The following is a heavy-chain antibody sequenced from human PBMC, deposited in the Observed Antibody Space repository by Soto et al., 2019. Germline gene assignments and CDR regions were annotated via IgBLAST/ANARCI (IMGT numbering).Heavy chain of an antibody. Sequence: PGGSLRLSCAASGFTFSSYGMHWVRQAPGKGLEWVAVILYDGSNKYYADSVKGRFTISRDNSKNTLYLQMNSLRAEDTAVYYCAKPISSSSLFDAFDIWGQGTMVTVS. V-gene: IGHV3-30*18. CDR2: ILYDGSNK. CDR1: GFTFSSYG. CDR3: AKPISSSSLFDAFDI. D-gene: IGHD6-6*01. J-gene: IGHJ3*02.